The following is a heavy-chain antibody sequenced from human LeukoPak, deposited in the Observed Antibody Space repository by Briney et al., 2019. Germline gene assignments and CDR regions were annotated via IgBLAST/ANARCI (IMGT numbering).Heavy chain of an antibody. J-gene: IGHJ3*02. CDR3: ARHGYDILTGLI. D-gene: IGHD3-9*01. CDR2: IYYSGST. V-gene: IGHV4-59*08. Sequence: PSETLSLTCAVSGGSISSYYWSWIRQPPGKGLEWIGYIYYSGSTNYNPSLKSRVTISVDTSKNQFSLRLSSVTAADTAAYYCARHGYDILTGLIWGQGTMVTVSS. CDR1: GGSISSYY.